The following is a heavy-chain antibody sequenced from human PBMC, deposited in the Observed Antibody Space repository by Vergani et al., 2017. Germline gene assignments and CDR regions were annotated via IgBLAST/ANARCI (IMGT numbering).Heavy chain of an antibody. CDR1: GGSINTGAYY. D-gene: IGHD3-9*01. CDR2: VYTSGMT. Sequence: QVQLQESGPRLVRPSQTLSLTCTVSGGSINTGAYYWSWIRQPAGKGLEWIGRVYTSGMTNYNPSLKSRVTILVDRSKSQLSLKLTSVTAGDTAVYFCARVMYRDEASTGYRLEGMDTWGQGTTVTISS. CDR3: ARVMYRDEASTGYRLEGMDT. J-gene: IGHJ6*02. V-gene: IGHV4-61*02.